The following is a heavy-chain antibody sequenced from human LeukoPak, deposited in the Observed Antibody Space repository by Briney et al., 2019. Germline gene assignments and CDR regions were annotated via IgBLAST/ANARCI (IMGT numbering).Heavy chain of an antibody. CDR3: ARGPHRRSRVVDY. CDR1: GGSISSYY. Sequence: SETLSLTCTVSGGSISSYYWSWIRQPPGKGLEWIGEIKYSGSTNYNPSLKSRVTISVDTSKNQFSLKLSSVTAADTAVYYCARGPHRRSRVVDYWGQGTLVTVSS. V-gene: IGHV4-34*01. D-gene: IGHD1-26*01. CDR2: IKYSGST. J-gene: IGHJ4*02.